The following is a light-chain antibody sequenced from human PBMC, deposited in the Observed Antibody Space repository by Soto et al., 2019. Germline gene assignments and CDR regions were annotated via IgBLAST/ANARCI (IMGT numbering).Light chain of an antibody. CDR3: QEAYSFPIT. CDR2: HAS. J-gene: IGKJ5*01. V-gene: IGKV1-12*01. CDR1: QDIGSW. Sequence: DIQMTQSRSFVSASVGDRVTRFFLASQDIGSWLAWYQQKPGKPPTLMIYHASRLESGVPSRFSASGSGTSFTLTINDLQPEDFATYYCQEAYSFPITFGQGTRLEIK.